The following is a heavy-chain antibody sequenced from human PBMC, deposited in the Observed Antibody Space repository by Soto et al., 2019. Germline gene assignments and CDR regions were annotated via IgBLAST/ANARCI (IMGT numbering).Heavy chain of an antibody. CDR3: ARSQWLVPRY. Sequence: EVQLVESGGGLVKPGGSLRLSCAASGFTFSSYSMNWVRQAHGQGLEWVLSISSSSSYIYYADSVKGRFTITRDNAKNSLYLQKNSRRADDTAVYYCARSQWLVPRYWGQGTLVTVSS. V-gene: IGHV3-21*01. J-gene: IGHJ4*02. D-gene: IGHD6-19*01. CDR2: ISSSSSYI. CDR1: GFTFSSYS.